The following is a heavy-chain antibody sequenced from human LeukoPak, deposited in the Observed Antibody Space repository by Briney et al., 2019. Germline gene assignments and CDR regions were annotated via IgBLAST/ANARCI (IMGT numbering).Heavy chain of an antibody. Sequence: ASVKVSCKAPGYTFTDYFIHWVRQAPGQVFEWMGWINPKTGGTNHAQKFQGRLSMTTDTSINTAYMELSGPRPDDTAIYYCARGGFGSGNYFNFWGQGTLISVSS. CDR1: GYTFTDYF. D-gene: IGHD3-10*01. CDR3: ARGGFGSGNYFNF. CDR2: INPKTGGT. V-gene: IGHV1-2*02. J-gene: IGHJ4*02.